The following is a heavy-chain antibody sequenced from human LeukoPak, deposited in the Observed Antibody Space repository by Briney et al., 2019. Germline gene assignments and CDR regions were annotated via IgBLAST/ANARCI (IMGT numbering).Heavy chain of an antibody. Sequence: GGSLRLSCAASGLTVSSNYMSWVRQAPGKGLEWVSVIYSGGSTYYADSVKGRFTISRDNSKNTLYLQMNSLRAEDTAVYYCARDLDPNLNWGSGDFDYWGQGTLVTVSS. CDR1: GLTVSSNY. V-gene: IGHV3-53*01. J-gene: IGHJ4*02. D-gene: IGHD7-27*01. CDR3: ARDLDPNLNWGSGDFDY. CDR2: IYSGGST.